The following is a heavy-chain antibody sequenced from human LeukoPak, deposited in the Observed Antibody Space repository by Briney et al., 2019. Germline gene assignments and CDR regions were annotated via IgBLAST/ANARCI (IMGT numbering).Heavy chain of an antibody. Sequence: GGSLRLSCAASGFTFDDYAMSWFRQAPGKGLEWVGFIRGKPYGETTEYAASVQGRFTISRDDSESTTYLQLNSLKTEDTAVYYCTRGSDTIFGVARDGFDSWGLGTLVTVSS. CDR3: TRGSDTIFGVARDGFDS. V-gene: IGHV3-49*03. CDR2: IRGKPYGETT. D-gene: IGHD3-3*01. J-gene: IGHJ4*02. CDR1: GFTFDDYA.